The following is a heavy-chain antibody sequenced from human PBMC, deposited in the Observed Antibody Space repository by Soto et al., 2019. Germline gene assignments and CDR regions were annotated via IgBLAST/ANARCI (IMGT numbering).Heavy chain of an antibody. CDR3: ARGVVVVAASQLGWFDP. CDR1: GGTFSRDA. D-gene: IGHD2-15*01. J-gene: IGHJ5*02. CDR2: IIPMFGTA. Sequence: QVQLVQSGAEVKKPGSSVKVSCKASGGTFSRDAISWVRQAPGQGLEWMGGIIPMFGTAKYVQKFQGRLTITADESTTTAYMALRSLRSDDTAVYYCARGVVVVAASQLGWFDPWGQGTLVTVSS. V-gene: IGHV1-69*01.